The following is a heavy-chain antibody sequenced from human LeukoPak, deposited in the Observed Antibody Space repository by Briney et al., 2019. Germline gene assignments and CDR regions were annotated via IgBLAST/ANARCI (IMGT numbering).Heavy chain of an antibody. Sequence: GGSLRLSCIVSGFTLSSYEMTWFRQAPGKGLEWISYITISSKTIHYADSVKGRFTVSRDNAKKSLYLQMNSLRAEDTAVYYCTTYYYDSAEGHNWGQGTLVTVSS. CDR3: TTYYYDSAEGHN. D-gene: IGHD3-22*01. V-gene: IGHV3-48*04. CDR2: ITISSKTI. J-gene: IGHJ4*02. CDR1: GFTLSSYE.